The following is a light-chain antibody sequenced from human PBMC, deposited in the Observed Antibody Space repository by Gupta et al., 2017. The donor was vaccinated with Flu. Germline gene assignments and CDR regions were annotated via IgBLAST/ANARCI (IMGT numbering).Light chain of an antibody. CDR1: QSVSSSY. CDR2: GAS. Sequence: GTLSLSPGERATLSCRASQSVSSSYLAWYQQKPGQAPRLLLYGASSSATGLPDRFSGSASGTDFTLTISRLDPEDFAVYYCQQDGSSPYTFGQGTKLEIK. J-gene: IGKJ2*01. V-gene: IGKV3-20*01. CDR3: QQDGSSPYT.